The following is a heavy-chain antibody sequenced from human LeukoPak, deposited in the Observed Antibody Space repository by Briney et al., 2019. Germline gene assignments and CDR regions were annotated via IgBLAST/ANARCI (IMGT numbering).Heavy chain of an antibody. V-gene: IGHV3-30*18. D-gene: IGHD6-19*01. J-gene: IGHJ6*02. CDR3: AKVLSSWPYSSGWYRNYYYYGMDV. CDR1: GFTFSSYG. Sequence: GGSLRLSCAASGFTFSSYGMHWVRQAPGKGLEWVAVISYDGSNKYYADSVKGRFTISRDNSKNTLYLQMNSLRAEDTAVYYCAKVLSSWPYSSGWYRNYYYYGMDVWGQGTTVTVSS. CDR2: ISYDGSNK.